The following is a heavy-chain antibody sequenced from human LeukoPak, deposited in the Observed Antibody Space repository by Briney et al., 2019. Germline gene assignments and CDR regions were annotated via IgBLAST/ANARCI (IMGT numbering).Heavy chain of an antibody. V-gene: IGHV4-59*08. D-gene: IGHD6-13*01. CDR1: DGSISSHY. CDR3: ARRSIGSYSSSWYWFDP. Sequence: SETLSLTCTVSDGSISSHYWSWIRQPPGKGLEWIGYIYYSGSTNYNPSLKSRVTISVDTSKNQFSLKLSSVTAADTAVYYCARRSIGSYSSSWYWFDPWGQGTLVTVSS. CDR2: IYYSGST. J-gene: IGHJ5*02.